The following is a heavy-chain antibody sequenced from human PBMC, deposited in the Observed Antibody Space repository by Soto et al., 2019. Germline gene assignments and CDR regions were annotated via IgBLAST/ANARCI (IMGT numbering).Heavy chain of an antibody. CDR3: AHCASKGCYRGWFDA. J-gene: IGHJ5*02. D-gene: IGHD2-2*01. CDR2: LSNTGDST. Sequence: GGSLRLSCAASGFTFSSYSMTWVRQAPGKGLEWVSSLSNTGDSTYYVESVKGRFTISRDNSKNTLYLQVNNLRAEDTAIYYYAHCASKGCYRGWFDAWGQGTLVTVSS. CDR1: GFTFSSYS. V-gene: IGHV3-23*01.